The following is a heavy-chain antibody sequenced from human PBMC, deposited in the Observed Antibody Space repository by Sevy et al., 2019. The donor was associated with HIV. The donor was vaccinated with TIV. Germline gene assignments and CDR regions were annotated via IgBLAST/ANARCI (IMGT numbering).Heavy chain of an antibody. Sequence: ASVKVSCKASGYTFTGHYMHWVRQAPGQGLEWMGWINPNSSSTDYAQKFQGRVTLTRDTSISTAYLELSRLTSDDTAVYYCARVFPYCSGGSCYSPYDAFDIWGQGTMVTVSS. CDR3: ARVFPYCSGGSCYSPYDAFDI. CDR2: INPNSSST. V-gene: IGHV1-2*02. CDR1: GYTFTGHY. D-gene: IGHD2-15*01. J-gene: IGHJ3*02.